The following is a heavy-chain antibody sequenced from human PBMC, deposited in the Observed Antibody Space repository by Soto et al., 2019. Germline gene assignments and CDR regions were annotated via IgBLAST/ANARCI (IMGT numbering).Heavy chain of an antibody. CDR1: EFNVMSYW. D-gene: IGHD3-16*01. Sequence: GGSLRLSCAVSEFNVMSYWMSWVRQAPGKGLEWVASIKEDGSEIYYLQSVRGRFTISRDSAGNALHLAMNYLSAEDTGVYFCARDIGFDYVNWGQGALVTVSS. CDR3: ARDIGFDYVN. V-gene: IGHV3-7*01. CDR2: IKEDGSEI. J-gene: IGHJ4*02.